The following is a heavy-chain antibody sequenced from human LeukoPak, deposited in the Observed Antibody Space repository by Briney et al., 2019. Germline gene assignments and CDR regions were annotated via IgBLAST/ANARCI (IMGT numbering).Heavy chain of an antibody. Sequence: NPPETPSLTCTVSVDSVSRYNWSWSREPPEKGLEWVGHIHYSGRTNYNPSLKSRVTISGDTSKNQFSLKLSSVTAADTAVYYCASSPRGTEYFHHWGQGTLVTVSS. V-gene: IGHV4-59*08. D-gene: IGHD3-10*01. CDR3: ASSPRGTEYFHH. CDR1: VDSVSRYN. CDR2: IHYSGRT. J-gene: IGHJ1*01.